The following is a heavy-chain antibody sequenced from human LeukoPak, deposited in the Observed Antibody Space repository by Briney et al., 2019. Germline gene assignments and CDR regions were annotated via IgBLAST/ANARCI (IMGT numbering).Heavy chain of an antibody. J-gene: IGHJ6*02. Sequence: PGASLRLSCAASGFTFSSYGMHWVRQAPGKGLEWVAVISYDGSNKYYADSVKGRFTISRDNSKNTLYLQMNSLRAEDTAVYYCAKDMGRYCSSTSCYNYYYYGMDVWGQGTTVTVSS. V-gene: IGHV3-30*18. CDR3: AKDMGRYCSSTSCYNYYYYGMDV. CDR2: ISYDGSNK. D-gene: IGHD2-2*02. CDR1: GFTFSSYG.